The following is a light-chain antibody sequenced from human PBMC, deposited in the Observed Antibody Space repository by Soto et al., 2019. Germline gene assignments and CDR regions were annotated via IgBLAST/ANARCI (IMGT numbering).Light chain of an antibody. CDR3: QQLNNFPRT. CDR2: GAS. CDR1: QGISSY. J-gene: IGKJ1*01. V-gene: IGKV1-9*01. Sequence: DIQLTQSPSFLSASVGDRVTITCRVSQGISSYLAWYQQRPGKAPKLLMYGASTLQSGVPSRFSRSASGTTFTLTTNNLQPEDFATYYCQQLNNFPRTFGQGAKVE.